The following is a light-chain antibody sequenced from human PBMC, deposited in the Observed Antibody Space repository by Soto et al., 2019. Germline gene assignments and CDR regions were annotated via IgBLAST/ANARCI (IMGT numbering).Light chain of an antibody. CDR2: DVT. V-gene: IGLV2-14*03. CDR1: SSDVGGYNH. CDR3: NSYTSTNTLV. Sequence: QSALTQPASVSGSPGQSITISCTGTSSDVGGYNHVSWYQQHPGKAHKLMIYDVTDRPPGVSNRFSGSKSGNTASLAISGLQVEDEADYYCNSYTSTNTLVFGGGTKLTVL. J-gene: IGLJ2*01.